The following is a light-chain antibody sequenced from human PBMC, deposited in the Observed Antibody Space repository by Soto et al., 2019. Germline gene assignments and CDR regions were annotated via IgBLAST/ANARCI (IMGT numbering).Light chain of an antibody. CDR3: QQYNSWPLS. V-gene: IGKV3-15*01. J-gene: IGKJ4*01. CDR1: ENINQN. CDR2: GAA. Sequence: ETVMTQSPATLSVSPGEGATLSCRATENINQNLDWYQQKPGQAPRLLIRGAAYRATRIPDRFSGRGSGTVFTPAISGLQSEYVVVYYCQQYNSWPLSFGEGTKVEIK.